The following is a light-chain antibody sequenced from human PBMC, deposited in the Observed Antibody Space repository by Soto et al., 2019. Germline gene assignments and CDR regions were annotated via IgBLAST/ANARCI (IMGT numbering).Light chain of an antibody. CDR2: LNSDGSH. V-gene: IGLV4-69*01. Sequence: QPVLTQAPSDSASLGASVKLTCTLSSGHSSYAIAWHQQQTEKGPRYLMKLNSDGSHSKGDGIPDRFSGSSSGAERYLTISSLQSEDEADYYCQTWGTGIQVFGGGTKLTVL. J-gene: IGLJ2*01. CDR3: QTWGTGIQV. CDR1: SGHSSYA.